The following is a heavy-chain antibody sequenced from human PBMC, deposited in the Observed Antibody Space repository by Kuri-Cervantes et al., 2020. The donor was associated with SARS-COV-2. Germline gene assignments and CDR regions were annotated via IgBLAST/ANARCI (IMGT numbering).Heavy chain of an antibody. Sequence: LSLTCAASGFPFSSHAMIWVRQAPGKGLEWVSSISGSGGATYYADSAKGRFTISRDNSKNTLSLQMNSLRAEDTAVYYCAKPLGYSGYDPPDYWGQGTLVTVSS. J-gene: IGHJ4*02. CDR2: ISGSGGAT. D-gene: IGHD5-12*01. CDR1: GFPFSSHA. V-gene: IGHV3-23*01. CDR3: AKPLGYSGYDPPDY.